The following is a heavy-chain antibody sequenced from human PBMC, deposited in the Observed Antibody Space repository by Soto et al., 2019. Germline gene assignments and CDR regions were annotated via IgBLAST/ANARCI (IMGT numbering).Heavy chain of an antibody. J-gene: IGHJ2*01. CDR3: ARSSYYYDSSGYYYWYFDL. CDR2: IIPIFGTA. V-gene: IGHV1-69*13. D-gene: IGHD3-22*01. Sequence: GASVKVSCKASGGTFSSYAISWVRQAPGQGXEWMGGIIPIFGTANYAQKFQGRVTITADESTSTAYMELSSLRSEDTAVYYCARSSYYYDSSGYYYWYFDLWGRGTLVTVYS. CDR1: GGTFSSYA.